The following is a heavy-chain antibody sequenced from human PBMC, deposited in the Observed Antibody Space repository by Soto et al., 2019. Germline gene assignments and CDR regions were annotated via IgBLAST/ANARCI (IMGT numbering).Heavy chain of an antibody. CDR3: VRQGIGNLHGLVDV. D-gene: IGHD1-1*01. J-gene: IGHJ6*04. V-gene: IGHV4-59*08. CDR1: SGPSSSHN. Sequence: QVQLQQSGPGLVKPSETLSLTCSVSSGPSSSHNWGWIRQPPGRGLEWIGYVYSTGGTSYNPSLKRRVTIAADTSTNHTSPPLTSVTAADTAVYYCVRQGIGNLHGLVDVWGKGTTVRVSS. CDR2: VYSTGGT.